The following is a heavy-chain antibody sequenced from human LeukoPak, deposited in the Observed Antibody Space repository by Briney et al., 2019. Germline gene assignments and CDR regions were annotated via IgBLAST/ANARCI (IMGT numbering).Heavy chain of an antibody. CDR3: ARVRAAAGTNSWGVYYFDY. J-gene: IGHJ4*02. CDR2: ISSSSSTI. Sequence: GGSLRLSCAASGFTFSSYSMNWVRQAPGKGLEWVSYISSSSSTIYYADSVKGRFTISRDNAKNSLYLQMNSLRAEDTAVYYCARVRAAAGTNSWGVYYFDYWGQGTLVTVSS. CDR1: GFTFSSYS. D-gene: IGHD6-13*01. V-gene: IGHV3-48*01.